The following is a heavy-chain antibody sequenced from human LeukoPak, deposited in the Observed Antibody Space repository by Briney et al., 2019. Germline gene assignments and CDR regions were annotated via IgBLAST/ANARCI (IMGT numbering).Heavy chain of an antibody. CDR2: INHSGST. Sequence: SETLSLTCAVYGGSFSGYYWSWIRQPPGKGLEWIGEINHSGSTNYNPSLKSRVTISVDTSKNQFSLKLSSVTAADTAVYYCARDSGSAEDYWGQGTLVTVSS. J-gene: IGHJ4*02. D-gene: IGHD6-13*01. CDR3: ARDSGSAEDY. CDR1: GGSFSGYY. V-gene: IGHV4-34*01.